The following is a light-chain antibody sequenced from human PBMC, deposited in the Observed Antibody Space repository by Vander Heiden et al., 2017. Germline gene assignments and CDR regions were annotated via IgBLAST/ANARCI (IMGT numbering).Light chain of an antibody. CDR3: QQSYSTPLT. Sequence: DIQMTQSPSSLYASLGDRVTITCRASQSISGYLNWYQQKPGKAPKFLIYAASSLQSGVPSRFNGSGSGTDFTLTISSLQPEDFATYYCQQSYSTPLTFGGGTKVEIK. V-gene: IGKV1-39*01. CDR1: QSISGY. J-gene: IGKJ4*01. CDR2: AAS.